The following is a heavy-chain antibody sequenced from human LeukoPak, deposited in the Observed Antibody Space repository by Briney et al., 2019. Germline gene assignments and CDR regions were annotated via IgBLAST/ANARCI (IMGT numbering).Heavy chain of an antibody. J-gene: IGHJ3*02. Sequence: GGSLRLSCAASGFTVSSNYMSWVRQAPGKGLEWVSVIYSGGSTYYAESVKGRFTISRDNSKNTLYLQMNSLRAEDTAVYYCAKEKYNWNYVRYFDIWGQGTMVTVSS. D-gene: IGHD1-7*01. CDR1: GFTVSSNY. V-gene: IGHV3-53*01. CDR2: IYSGGST. CDR3: AKEKYNWNYVRYFDI.